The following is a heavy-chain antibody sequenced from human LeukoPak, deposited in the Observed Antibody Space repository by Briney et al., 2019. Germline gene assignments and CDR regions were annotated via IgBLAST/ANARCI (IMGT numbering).Heavy chain of an antibody. Sequence: GGSLRLSCAASGFTVSSDYINWVRQAPGKGLEWVSLIYGSTSADYADSVRGRFTISRDTSMNTVYLQMNSLRAEDTAVYYCARLNFGDDYWGQGTLVTVSS. CDR2: IYGSTSA. J-gene: IGHJ4*02. V-gene: IGHV3-66*01. CDR1: GFTVSSDY. CDR3: ARLNFGDDY. D-gene: IGHD4-17*01.